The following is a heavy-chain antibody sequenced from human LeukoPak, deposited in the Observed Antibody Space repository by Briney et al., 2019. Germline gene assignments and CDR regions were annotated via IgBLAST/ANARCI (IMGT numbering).Heavy chain of an antibody. Sequence: PGESLRLSCAASGFIFSTSWMSWVRQAPGKGLEWVANMNRDGSDKYYVNSVRGRFTISRDNAKNSLYLQMNSLRAEDTAVYFCARGDGRGIDYWGQGTLVTVSS. V-gene: IGHV3-7*04. CDR2: MNRDGSDK. J-gene: IGHJ4*02. D-gene: IGHD3-16*01. CDR1: GFIFSTSW. CDR3: ARGDGRGIDY.